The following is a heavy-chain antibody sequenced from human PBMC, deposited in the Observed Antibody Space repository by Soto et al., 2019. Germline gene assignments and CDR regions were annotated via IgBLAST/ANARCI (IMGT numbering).Heavy chain of an antibody. J-gene: IGHJ4*02. V-gene: IGHV4-39*01. CDR2: ISYSGST. D-gene: IGHD3-22*01. CDR3: ARQPDYDSSGYVPLFDY. Sequence: LSLPCTVSGGSISSRSYYWGWIRQPPGKGLEWIGTISYSGSTYYNPSLKSRVTISVDTSKNQFSLKLSSVTAADTAVYYCARQPDYDSSGYVPLFDYWGQGTLVTVSS. CDR1: GGSISSRSYY.